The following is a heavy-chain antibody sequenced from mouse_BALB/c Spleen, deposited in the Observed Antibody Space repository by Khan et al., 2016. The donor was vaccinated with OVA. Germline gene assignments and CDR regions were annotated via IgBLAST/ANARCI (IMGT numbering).Heavy chain of an antibody. CDR2: IYPGTDNT. J-gene: IGHJ2*01. CDR3: AREEALYYFDY. D-gene: IGHD3-2*02. CDR1: GYIFTSYW. Sequence: VELVESGAELVRPGASVKLSCKTSGYIFTSYWIHWVKQRSEQGLEWIARIYPGTDNTYYSEKLKDKATLTADKSSNTTYMLLSSLKSEDSAVYFCAREEALYYFDYWGQGTTLTVSS. V-gene: IGHV1-76*01.